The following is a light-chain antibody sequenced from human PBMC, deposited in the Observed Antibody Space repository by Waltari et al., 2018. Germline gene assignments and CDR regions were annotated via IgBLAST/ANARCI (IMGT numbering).Light chain of an antibody. CDR3: CSYAGSSTYV. Sequence: QSGLAQPASASGSPGQSITISCTGTSSEVGDYNLVSWYQQRPGKAPTLLIYEVTNRGPGTSDRCSSATTGGNTASSISGGQAQEDEADYYCCSYAGSSTYVFGAGTKVTV. V-gene: IGLV2-23*02. J-gene: IGLJ1*01. CDR2: EVT. CDR1: SSEVGDYNL.